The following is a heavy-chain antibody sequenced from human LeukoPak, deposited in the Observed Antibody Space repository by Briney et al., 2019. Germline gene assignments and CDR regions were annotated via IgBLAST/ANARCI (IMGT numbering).Heavy chain of an antibody. CDR1: GFTFSSYA. D-gene: IGHD3-22*01. Sequence: GGSLRLSCAASGFTFSSYAMFWVRQAPGKGLEWVSAISGSGGRTYYADSVKGRFTISRDNSRNTLYLQMNSLRAEDTAVYYCANGFYDSSGYYYEYFDYWGQGTLVTVSS. CDR3: ANGFYDSSGYYYEYFDY. CDR2: ISGSGGRT. V-gene: IGHV3-23*01. J-gene: IGHJ4*02.